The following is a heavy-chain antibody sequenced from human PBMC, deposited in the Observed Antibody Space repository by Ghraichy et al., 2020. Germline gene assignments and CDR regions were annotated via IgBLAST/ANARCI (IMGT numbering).Heavy chain of an antibody. J-gene: IGHJ4*02. CDR2: ISSNGGST. Sequence: GGSLRLSCSASGFTFSDYAMHWVRQAPGKGLEYVSAISSNGGSTYYADSVKGRFTISRDNSKNTLYLQMSSLRAEDTAVYYCVKLIGGSGGYSDYWGQGTLVTFSS. D-gene: IGHD1-26*01. V-gene: IGHV3-64D*06. CDR1: GFTFSDYA. CDR3: VKLIGGSGGYSDY.